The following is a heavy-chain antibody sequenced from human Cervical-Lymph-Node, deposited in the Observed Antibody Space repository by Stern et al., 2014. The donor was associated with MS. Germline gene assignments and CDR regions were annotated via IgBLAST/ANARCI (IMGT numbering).Heavy chain of an antibody. Sequence: QVQLGQSGAEVKKPGASVKVSCKASGYTFTGYYMHWVRQAPGQGLEWMGWINPNSGGTNYAQKFQGRVTMTRDTSISTAYMELSRLRSDDTAVYYCAREWGPVTTRYYYYGMDVWGQGTTVTVSS. CDR2: INPNSGGT. CDR3: AREWGPVTTRYYYYGMDV. D-gene: IGHD1-1*01. CDR1: GYTFTGYY. J-gene: IGHJ6*02. V-gene: IGHV1-2*02.